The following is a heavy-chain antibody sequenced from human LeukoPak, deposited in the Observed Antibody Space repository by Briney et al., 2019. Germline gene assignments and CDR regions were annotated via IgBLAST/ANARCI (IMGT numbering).Heavy chain of an antibody. J-gene: IGHJ4*02. CDR2: ISSSGSYI. D-gene: IGHD3-3*01. CDR3: AKEDYDLSYFDF. Sequence: PGRSLRLSCAASGFTFSSYSMNWVRQAPGKGLEWVSSISSSGSYIYYADSVKGRFTISRDNAKNSLYLQMNSLRAEDTAVYYCAKEDYDLSYFDFWGQGTLVTVSS. V-gene: IGHV3-21*01. CDR1: GFTFSSYS.